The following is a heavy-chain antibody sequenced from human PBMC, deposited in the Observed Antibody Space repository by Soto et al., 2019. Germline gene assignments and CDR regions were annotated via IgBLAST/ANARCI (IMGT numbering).Heavy chain of an antibody. CDR2: ISYSGST. CDR1: GASISSNYY. J-gene: IGHJ4*02. V-gene: IGHV4-39*01. CDR3: ASSTPRIDY. Sequence: PSETLSLTCTVSGASISSNYYWGWIRQPPGKGLEWIGSISYSGSTYYNPSLKSRVTISLDTSKNQFSLKLNSVTAADTAVYYCASSTPRIDYWGQGTLVTVS.